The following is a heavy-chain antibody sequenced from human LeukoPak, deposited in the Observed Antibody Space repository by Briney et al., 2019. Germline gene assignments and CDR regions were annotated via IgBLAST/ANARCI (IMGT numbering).Heavy chain of an antibody. J-gene: IGHJ4*02. CDR2: ISYDGSNK. CDR1: GFTFSSYA. D-gene: IGHD5-18*01. V-gene: IGHV3-30-3*01. Sequence: PGRSLRLSCAASGFTFSSYAMHWVRQAPGKGLEWVAVISYDGSNKYYADSVKGRFTTSRDNSKNTLYLQMNSLRAEDTAVYYCARDGGYSYGNTQNFDYWGQGTLVTVSS. CDR3: ARDGGYSYGNTQNFDY.